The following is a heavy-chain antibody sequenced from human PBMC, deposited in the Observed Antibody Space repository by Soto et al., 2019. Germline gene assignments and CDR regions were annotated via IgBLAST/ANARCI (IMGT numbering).Heavy chain of an antibody. D-gene: IGHD3-3*01. CDR3: GRAEGFWSGFGMDV. V-gene: IGHV1-8*01. CDR1: GYTFTSYD. CDR2: MNPNSGNT. J-gene: IGHJ6*02. Sequence: QVQLVQSGAEVKKPGASVKVSCKASGYTFTSYDINWVRQATGQGLEWMGWMNPNSGNTGYAQKFHGRVTMTRNTSISTADMELSSLRSEDTAVYYCGRAEGFWSGFGMDVWGQGTTVTVSS.